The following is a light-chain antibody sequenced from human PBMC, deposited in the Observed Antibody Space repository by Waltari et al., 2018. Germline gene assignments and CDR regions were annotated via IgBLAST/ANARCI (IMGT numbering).Light chain of an antibody. CDR2: LAS. J-gene: IGKJ4*01. CDR3: MQALQSPIT. CDR1: QSLLNSNGYNY. Sequence: IVLTQSPLSLPVTPGEPASISCRSSQSLLNSNGYNYLDWYLQQPGQSPQRLIYLASDRASGVPDRFSGSGSGTDFTLKISRVEAEDVGVYYCMQALQSPITFGGGTKVEIK. V-gene: IGKV2-28*01.